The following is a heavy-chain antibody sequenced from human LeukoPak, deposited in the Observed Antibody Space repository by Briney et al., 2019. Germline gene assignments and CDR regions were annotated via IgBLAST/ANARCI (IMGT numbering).Heavy chain of an antibody. CDR3: ARGVYDSSGYYQPFDY. V-gene: IGHV4-61*02. D-gene: IGHD3-22*01. CDR2: IYTSGST. CDR1: GGSISSGSYY. J-gene: IGHJ4*02. Sequence: SETLSLTCTVSGGSISSGSYYWSWIRQPAGKGLEWIGRIYTSGSTNYNPSLKSRVTISVDTSKNQFSLKLSSVTAADTAVYYCARGVYDSSGYYQPFDYWGQGTLVTVSS.